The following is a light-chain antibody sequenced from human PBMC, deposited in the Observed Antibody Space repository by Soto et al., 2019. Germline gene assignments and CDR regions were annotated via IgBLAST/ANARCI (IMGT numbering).Light chain of an antibody. V-gene: IGKV1-39*01. CDR3: QHYKMYSPWT. CDR1: QSISSY. CDR2: AAS. Sequence: DIQMTQSPSSLSASVGDRVTITCRASQSISSYLNWYQQKPGKAPKLLIYAASSLQSGVPSRFSGSGSGTEFTLTISSLQPDDFATYYCQHYKMYSPWTFGQGTK. J-gene: IGKJ1*01.